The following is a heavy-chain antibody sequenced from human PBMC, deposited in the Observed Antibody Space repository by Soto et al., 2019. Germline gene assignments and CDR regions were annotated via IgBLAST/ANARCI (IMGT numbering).Heavy chain of an antibody. CDR1: GGSISSGGYS. V-gene: IGHV4-30-2*01. J-gene: IGHJ4*02. D-gene: IGHD3-22*01. Sequence: SETLSLTCAVSGGSISSGGYSWSWIRQPPGKGLEYIGYIYHSGSTYYNPSLKSRVTISVDTSKNQFSLKLSSVTAADTAVYYCSTYYYDSSGYRTFDYWGQGTLVTVSS. CDR3: STYYYDSSGYRTFDY. CDR2: IYHSGST.